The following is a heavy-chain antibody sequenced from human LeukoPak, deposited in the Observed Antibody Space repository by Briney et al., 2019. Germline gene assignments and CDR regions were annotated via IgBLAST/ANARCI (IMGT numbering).Heavy chain of an antibody. CDR1: GFTFDDHG. Sequence: PGGSLRLSCAASGFTFDDHGMHWVRQAPGKGLEWVSGISWNSGSIVYADSVQGRFTISRDNAKRTLYLQMNSLRAEDMALYYCTRASGYSSVSIDYWGQGTLVTVSS. V-gene: IGHV3-9*03. CDR3: TRASGYSSVSIDY. J-gene: IGHJ4*02. CDR2: ISWNSGSI. D-gene: IGHD5-18*01.